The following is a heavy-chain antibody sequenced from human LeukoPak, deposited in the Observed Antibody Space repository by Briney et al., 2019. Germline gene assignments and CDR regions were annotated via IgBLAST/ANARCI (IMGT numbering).Heavy chain of an antibody. Sequence: KPSETLSLACAVYGGSFSGYYWSWIRQPPGKGLEWIGEINHSGSTNYNPSLKSRVTISVDTSKNQFSLKLSSVTAADTAVYYCARDCSDGSCLDAFDIWGQGTMVTVSS. CDR3: ARDCSDGSCLDAFDI. D-gene: IGHD2-15*01. CDR1: GGSFSGYY. J-gene: IGHJ3*02. CDR2: INHSGST. V-gene: IGHV4-34*01.